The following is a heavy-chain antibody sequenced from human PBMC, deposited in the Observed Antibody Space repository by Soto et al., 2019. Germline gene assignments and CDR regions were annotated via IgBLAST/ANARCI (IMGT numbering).Heavy chain of an antibody. CDR3: AGQYSSSSVEF. CDR2: ISSGAITI. J-gene: IGHJ4*02. V-gene: IGHV3-11*01. D-gene: IGHD6-6*01. CDR1: GFSFRDHS. Sequence: VQLVESGGGVVSPGGSLRLSCVGSGFSFRDHSMNWVRQPPGKGLQWISYISSGAITIYYADSVKGRFTISRDNAKNSLYLQMNSLRAEDTAVYYCAGQYSSSSVEFWGQGTLVTVSS.